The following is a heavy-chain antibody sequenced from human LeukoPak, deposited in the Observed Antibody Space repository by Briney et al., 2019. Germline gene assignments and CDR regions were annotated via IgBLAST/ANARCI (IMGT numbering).Heavy chain of an antibody. Sequence: SETLSLTCTVSGGSISSYYWSWIRQPPGKGLEWIGYIYYSGSTNYNPSLKSRVTISVDTSKNQFSLKLSSVTAADTAVYYCARGEIASSQYYYYYGMDVWGKGTTVTVSS. CDR3: ARGEIASSQYYYYYGMDV. CDR1: GGSISSYY. D-gene: IGHD5-24*01. V-gene: IGHV4-59*12. CDR2: IYYSGST. J-gene: IGHJ6*04.